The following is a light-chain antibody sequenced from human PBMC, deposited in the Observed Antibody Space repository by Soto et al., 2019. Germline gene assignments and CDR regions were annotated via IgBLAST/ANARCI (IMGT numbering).Light chain of an antibody. J-gene: IGKJ2*01. Sequence: DVVMTQSPLSLPVTLGQPASISCRSSQSLAYSDGNTYLNWFQQRPGQSPRRLIYKVSNRVSVVPDRFSGSGSGTDFTLTISRVEAEDVGVYYGVQGTHWPPYTFGQGTKLEI. V-gene: IGKV2-30*01. CDR2: KVS. CDR1: QSLAYSDGNTY. CDR3: VQGTHWPPYT.